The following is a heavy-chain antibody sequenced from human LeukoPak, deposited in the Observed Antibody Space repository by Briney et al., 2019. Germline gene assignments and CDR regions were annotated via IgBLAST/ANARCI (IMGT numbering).Heavy chain of an antibody. CDR2: ISYDGSNK. D-gene: IGHD3-22*01. Sequence: GGSLRLSCAASGFTFSSYAMHWVRQAPGKGLEWVAVISYDGSNKYYADSVKGRFTISRDNSKNTLYLQMNSLRAEDTAVYYCARDYYDSSGYYHWDRWSVPDYWGQGTLVTVSS. V-gene: IGHV3-30*04. CDR3: ARDYYDSSGYYHWDRWSVPDY. CDR1: GFTFSSYA. J-gene: IGHJ4*02.